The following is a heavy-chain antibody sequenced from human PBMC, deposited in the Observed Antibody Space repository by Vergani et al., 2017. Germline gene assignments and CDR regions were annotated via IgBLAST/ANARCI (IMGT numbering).Heavy chain of an antibody. Sequence: QVQLVQSGAEVKKPGSSVKVSCKASGGTFSSSAISWVRQAPGQGLEWMGGIIPIFGTANYAQKFQGRVIITADKSTDTAYIGLISLRPEDTAVYYCAGGGNYYDSTGFGPGGSFDWGPGTLVTVSS. J-gene: IGHJ4*02. V-gene: IGHV1-69*06. CDR1: GGTFSSSA. CDR3: AGGGNYYDSTGFGPGGSFD. D-gene: IGHD3-22*01. CDR2: IIPIFGTA.